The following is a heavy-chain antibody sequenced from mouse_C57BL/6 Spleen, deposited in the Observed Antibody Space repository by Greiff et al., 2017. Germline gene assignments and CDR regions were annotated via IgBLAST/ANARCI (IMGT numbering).Heavy chain of an antibody. J-gene: IGHJ1*03. CDR2: IDPEDGDT. V-gene: IGHV14-1*01. Sequence: EVMLVESGAELVRPGASVKLSCTASGFNIKDYYMHWVKQRPEQGLEWIGRIDPEDGDTEYAPKFQGKATMTADTSSNTAYLQLSSLTSEDTAVYYCTTSPTGPNWYFDVWGTGTTVTVSS. D-gene: IGHD4-1*02. CDR3: TTSPTGPNWYFDV. CDR1: GFNIKDYY.